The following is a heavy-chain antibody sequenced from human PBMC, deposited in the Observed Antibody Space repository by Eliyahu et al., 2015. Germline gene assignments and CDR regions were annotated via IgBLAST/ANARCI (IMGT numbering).Heavy chain of an antibody. CDR2: ATQGLSP. CDR3: TRRLSGMDV. V-gene: IGHV4-34*01. Sequence: QVQLQQRGAGLLRPSDTLSLTCNVYGESLSLYHWTWIRQIPGRGLEWIGEATQGLSPKYTPSLTGRAIISLDEYRQQVALRIVSLTAADTAIYYCTRRLSGMDVWGQGSPVTVSS. CDR1: GESLSLYH. J-gene: IGHJ6*02.